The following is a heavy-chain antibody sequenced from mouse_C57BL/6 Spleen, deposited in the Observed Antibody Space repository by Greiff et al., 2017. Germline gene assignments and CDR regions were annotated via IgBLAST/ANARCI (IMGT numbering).Heavy chain of an antibody. J-gene: IGHJ2*01. Sequence: VQLQESGAELARPGASVKLSCKASGYTFTSYGISWVKQRTGQGLEWIGEIYPRSGNTYYNEKFKGKATLTADKSSSTAYMELRSLTSEDSAVYFCARNDGYYYFDCWGQGTTLTVSS. CDR2: IYPRSGNT. V-gene: IGHV1-81*01. D-gene: IGHD2-3*01. CDR1: GYTFTSYG. CDR3: ARNDGYYYFDC.